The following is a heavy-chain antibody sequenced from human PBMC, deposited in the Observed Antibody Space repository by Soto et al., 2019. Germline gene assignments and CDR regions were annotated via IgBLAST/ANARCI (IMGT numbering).Heavy chain of an antibody. V-gene: IGHV3-33*01. Sequence: QVQLVESGGGVVQPGRSLRLSCAASGFTFSSYGMHWVRQAPGKGLEWVAVIWYDGSNKYYADSVKGRFTISRDNSKNTLYLQMNSLRAEDTAVYYCARDRGLATPPFDYWGQGTLVTVTS. J-gene: IGHJ4*02. CDR1: GFTFSSYG. D-gene: IGHD5-12*01. CDR3: ARDRGLATPPFDY. CDR2: IWYDGSNK.